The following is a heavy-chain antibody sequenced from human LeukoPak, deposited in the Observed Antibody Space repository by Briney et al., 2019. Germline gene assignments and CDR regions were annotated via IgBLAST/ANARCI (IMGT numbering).Heavy chain of an antibody. J-gene: IGHJ4*02. CDR3: AREATWGEWYFDH. Sequence: GGSLRLSCVASGITFSRHGMDWVRQAPGKGLEWVAVIADDGGVKQYADSVKGRFTVSRDNSKSALYLQMNGLSVEDTAIYYCAREATWGEWYFDHWGQGTPVTVSS. D-gene: IGHD3-3*01. CDR1: GITFSRHG. V-gene: IGHV3-30*03. CDR2: IADDGGVK.